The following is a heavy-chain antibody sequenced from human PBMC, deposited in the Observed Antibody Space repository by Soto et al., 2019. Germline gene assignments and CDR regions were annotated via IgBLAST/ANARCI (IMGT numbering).Heavy chain of an antibody. J-gene: IGHJ6*04. CDR3: TTDSEFWYYYGMDV. D-gene: IGHD3-10*01. Sequence: GGSLRLSCAASGFTFSNAWMNWVRQAPGKGLEWVGRIKSKTDGGTTDYAAPVKGRFTISRDDSKNTLYLQMNSLKSEDTAVYYCTTDSEFWYYYGMDVWGKGTTVTVSS. CDR2: IKSKTDGGTT. V-gene: IGHV3-15*07. CDR1: GFTFSNAW.